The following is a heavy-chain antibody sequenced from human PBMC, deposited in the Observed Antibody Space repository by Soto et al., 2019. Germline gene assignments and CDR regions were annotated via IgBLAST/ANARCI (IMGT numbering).Heavy chain of an antibody. CDR3: ARESESKLGVSLFDY. V-gene: IGHV3-33*08. D-gene: IGHD3-10*01. CDR1: GPTHSSHS. J-gene: IGHJ4*02. CDR2: MWYDGSNK. Sequence: GVPLRLPSAASGPTHSSHSTHWVRQAPGKEQERVAVMWYDGSNKYYAASVKGRFTISRDNSKNTLYMQMNSLRAEETAVYYCARESESKLGVSLFDYWGQGTLVTVSS.